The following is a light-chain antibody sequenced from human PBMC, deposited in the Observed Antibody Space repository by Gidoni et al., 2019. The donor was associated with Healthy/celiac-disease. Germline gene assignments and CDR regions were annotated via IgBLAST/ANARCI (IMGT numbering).Light chain of an antibody. J-gene: IGKJ1*01. Sequence: EIVLTQSSGTLSLSPGERPTLSCRASQSVSSSYLAWYQQKPGQAPRLLIYGASSRATGIPDRFSGSGSGTDFTLTISRLEPEDFAVYYCQQYESSPRTFGQGTKVEIK. V-gene: IGKV3-20*01. CDR1: QSVSSSY. CDR3: QQYESSPRT. CDR2: GAS.